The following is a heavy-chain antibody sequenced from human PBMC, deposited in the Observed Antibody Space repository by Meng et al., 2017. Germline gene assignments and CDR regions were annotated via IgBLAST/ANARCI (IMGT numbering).Heavy chain of an antibody. V-gene: IGHV4-34*01. CDR3: ARRSTSLMGTFDV. Sequence: SETLSLTCAVYGGSFSGYYWSWIRQPPGKGLEWIGEINHSGSTNYNPSLKSRLTISVDTSKNQFSLTLNSVTAADTAVYYCARRSTSLMGTFDVWGQGTMVTVSS. D-gene: IGHD2/OR15-2a*01. J-gene: IGHJ3*01. CDR1: GGSFSGYY. CDR2: INHSGST.